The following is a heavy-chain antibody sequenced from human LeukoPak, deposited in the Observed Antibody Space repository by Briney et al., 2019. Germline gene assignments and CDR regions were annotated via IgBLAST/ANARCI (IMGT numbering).Heavy chain of an antibody. Sequence: ASVKVSCKASGYSFTDYGISWVRQAPGQGLEWMGFIRAKNGDTNYVQKFQGRVTMTTDTPTNTAYMELRSLRSDDTAVYYCARDYYSDYVFDFWGQGTLITVSS. D-gene: IGHD4-11*01. CDR2: IRAKNGDT. CDR3: ARDYYSDYVFDF. J-gene: IGHJ4*02. V-gene: IGHV1-18*01. CDR1: GYSFTDYG.